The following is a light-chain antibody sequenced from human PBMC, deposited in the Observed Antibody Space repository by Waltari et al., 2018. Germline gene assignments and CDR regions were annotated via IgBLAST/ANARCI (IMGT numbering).Light chain of an antibody. J-gene: IGKJ2*01. CDR2: SAW. V-gene: IGKV1-12*01. CDR3: QQSNTFPYN. Sequence: DLQLTQSPSSVSASVGDRVTIPCRASHSISIWLAWYQHKAGKPPKLLSDSAWSLETGGPSRFSGSGSGTEFTLTSASLQADDSATYYCQQSNTFPYNFGRGTKLEI. CDR1: HSISIW.